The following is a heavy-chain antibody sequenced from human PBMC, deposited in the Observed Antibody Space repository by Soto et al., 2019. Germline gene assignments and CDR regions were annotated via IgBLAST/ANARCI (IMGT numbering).Heavy chain of an antibody. CDR2: ISGSGGDT. J-gene: IGHJ4*02. CDR1: GFTFSNYA. V-gene: IGHV3-23*01. CDR3: SRSLDY. Sequence: EVQLLESGGGLVQPGRSLRLSCAASGFTFSNYAMSWVRQAPGKGLEWVSAISGSGGDTYYADSVRGRFTISRDNTKNSLYLQMNSLRAEDTAVYYCSRSLDYWGQGTLVTVSS.